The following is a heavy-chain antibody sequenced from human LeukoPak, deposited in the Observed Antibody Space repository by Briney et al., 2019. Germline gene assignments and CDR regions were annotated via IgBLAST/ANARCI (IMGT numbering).Heavy chain of an antibody. CDR1: GYSFINYY. CDR2: INPSGGST. V-gene: IGHV1-46*01. J-gene: IGHJ4*02. D-gene: IGHD6-19*01. Sequence: ASVKVSCKASGYSFINYYMHWVRQAPGQGLEWMGMINPSGGSTSYTQKLQGRVTVTRDMSTSTVHMELKGLRSEDTAMYYCARAWEAVAGNYGVIDCWGQGTLVTVSS. CDR3: ARAWEAVAGNYGVIDC.